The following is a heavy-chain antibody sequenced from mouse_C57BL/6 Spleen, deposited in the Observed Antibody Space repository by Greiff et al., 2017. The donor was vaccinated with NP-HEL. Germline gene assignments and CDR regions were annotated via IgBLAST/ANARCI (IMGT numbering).Heavy chain of an antibody. J-gene: IGHJ3*01. CDR3: ARSTSTPFAY. D-gene: IGHD1-1*01. CDR2: IYPGSGST. CDR1: GYTFTSYW. Sequence: QVQLQQPGAELVKPGASVKMSCKASGYTFTSYWITWVKQRPGQGLEWIGDIYPGSGSTNYNEKFKGKATLTVDQSSSTAYMQLNSLTSEDSAVYYCARSTSTPFAYWGQGTLVTVSA. V-gene: IGHV1-55*01.